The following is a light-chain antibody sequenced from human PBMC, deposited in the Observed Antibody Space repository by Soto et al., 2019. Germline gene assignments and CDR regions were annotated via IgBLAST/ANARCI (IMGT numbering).Light chain of an antibody. J-gene: IGLJ1*01. V-gene: IGLV7-43*01. CDR1: TGPVTRGYY. CDR3: LLSYGGTYV. CDR2: DTG. Sequence: QAVLTQEPSLTVSPGGTVTLTCASSTGPVTRGYYPNWFQQKPGQAPRALIYDTGIKHSWTPGRFSGSLLGGKAVLTLSGAQPEDEADYYCLLSYGGTYVFGPGTKLTVL.